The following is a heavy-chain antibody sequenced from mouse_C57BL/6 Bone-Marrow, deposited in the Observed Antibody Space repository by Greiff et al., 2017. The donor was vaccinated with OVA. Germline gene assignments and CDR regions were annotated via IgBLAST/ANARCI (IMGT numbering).Heavy chain of an antibody. Sequence: QVQLQQSGAELARPGASVKMSCKASGYTFTRYTMHWVKQRPGQGLEWIGYINPSSGYTKYNQKFKDKATLTADKSSSTAYMQLSSLTSEDSAVYYCARVGRFAYWGQGTLVTVSA. D-gene: IGHD4-1*01. J-gene: IGHJ3*01. CDR2: INPSSGYT. CDR3: ARVGRFAY. V-gene: IGHV1-4*01. CDR1: GYTFTRYT.